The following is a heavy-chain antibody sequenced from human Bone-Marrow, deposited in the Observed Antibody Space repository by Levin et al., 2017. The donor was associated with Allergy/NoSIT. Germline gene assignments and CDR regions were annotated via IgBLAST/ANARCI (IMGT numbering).Heavy chain of an antibody. V-gene: IGHV3-30-3*01. Sequence: GGSLRLSCAASGFTFSSYAMHWVRQAPGKGLEWVAVISYDGSNKYYADSVKGRFTISRDNSKNTLYLQMNSLRAEDTAVYYCARGMRYGDDLPYFDYWGQGTLVTVSS. CDR2: ISYDGSNK. D-gene: IGHD4-17*01. J-gene: IGHJ4*02. CDR1: GFTFSSYA. CDR3: ARGMRYGDDLPYFDY.